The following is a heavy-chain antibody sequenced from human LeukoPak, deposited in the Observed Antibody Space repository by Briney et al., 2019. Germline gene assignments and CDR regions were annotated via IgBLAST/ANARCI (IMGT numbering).Heavy chain of an antibody. D-gene: IGHD1-26*01. CDR1: GYTFTSYD. J-gene: IGHJ4*02. CDR2: MNPNRGNT. Sequence: ASVKVSCKAXGYTFTSYDINWVRQATGQGLEWMGWMNPNRGNTGYAQKFQGRVTMTRNTSISTAYMELSSLRSEDTAVYYCARGWVGATGGYFDYWGQGTLVTVSS. V-gene: IGHV1-8*01. CDR3: ARGWVGATGGYFDY.